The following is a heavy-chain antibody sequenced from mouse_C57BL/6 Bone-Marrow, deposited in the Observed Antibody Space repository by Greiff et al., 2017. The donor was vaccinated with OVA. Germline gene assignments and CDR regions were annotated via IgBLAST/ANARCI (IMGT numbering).Heavy chain of an antibody. D-gene: IGHD1-1*01. J-gene: IGHJ4*01. CDR3: ARFPYYYGSSPYAMDY. CDR1: GFTFSDYG. V-gene: IGHV5-15*01. Sequence: EVMLVESGGGLVQPGGSLKLSCAASGFTFSDYGMAWVRQAPRKGPEWVAFISNLAYSIYYADTVTGRFTISRENAKNTLDLEMSSLRSEDTAMYYCARFPYYYGSSPYAMDYWGQGTSVTVSS. CDR2: ISNLAYSI.